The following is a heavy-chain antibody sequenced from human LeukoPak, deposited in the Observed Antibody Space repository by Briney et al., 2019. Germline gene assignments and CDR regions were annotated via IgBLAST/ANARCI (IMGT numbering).Heavy chain of an antibody. J-gene: IGHJ4*02. CDR3: GRAAYGYHFDN. CDR1: GYSFTAYY. Sequence: ASVKVSCKASGYSFTAYYIHWVRQAPGQGLEWMGWINPNSGDTNSEQKFQGRVTMTGDTSITTTYMELSRLKSDDTAVYYCGRAAYGYHFDNWGQGTLVTVSS. V-gene: IGHV1-2*02. D-gene: IGHD4-17*01. CDR2: INPNSGDT.